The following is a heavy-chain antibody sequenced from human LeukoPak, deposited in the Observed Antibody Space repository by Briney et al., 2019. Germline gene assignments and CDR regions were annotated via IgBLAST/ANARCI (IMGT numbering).Heavy chain of an antibody. V-gene: IGHV3-7*01. CDR3: ARALGGTVGS. D-gene: IGHD3-16*01. Sequence: AGGSLRLSCVDSGFTFSSSWMSWVRQAPGKGLEWVANVNQEGSQKDYVDSVKGRFTISRDNAKNSVYLQMNSLRVEDTAVYYCARALGGTVGSWGQGILVTVSS. J-gene: IGHJ5*02. CDR2: VNQEGSQK. CDR1: GFTFSSSW.